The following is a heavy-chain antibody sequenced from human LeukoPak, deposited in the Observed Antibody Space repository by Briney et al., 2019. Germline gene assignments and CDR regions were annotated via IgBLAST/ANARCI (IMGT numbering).Heavy chain of an antibody. J-gene: IGHJ4*02. CDR1: AYTFTRYG. D-gene: IGHD1-1*01. V-gene: IGHV1-18*01. CDR2: ISGYNGNT. Sequence: AASVKVSCKASAYTFTRYGISWVRQAPGQGLEWMGWISGYNGNTNYAEKLQGRVTMTTDTYTSTAYMELRSLRSDDTAVYYCARVATGPFDYWGQGTLVTVSS. CDR3: ARVATGPFDY.